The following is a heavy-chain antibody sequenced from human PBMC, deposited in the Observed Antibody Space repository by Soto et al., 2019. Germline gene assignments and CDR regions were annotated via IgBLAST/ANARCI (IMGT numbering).Heavy chain of an antibody. J-gene: IGHJ5*02. V-gene: IGHV1-69*12. CDR2: IIPIFGTA. D-gene: IGHD2-8*01. Sequence: QVQLVQSGAEVKKPGSSVKVSYKASGGTFSSYAISWVRPAPGQGLEWMGGIIPIFGTANYAQKFQGRVTITADESTSTAYMERSSLRSEDTAVYYCAREGLLNVRAGGGLDPWGQGTLVTVSS. CDR1: GGTFSSYA. CDR3: AREGLLNVRAGGGLDP.